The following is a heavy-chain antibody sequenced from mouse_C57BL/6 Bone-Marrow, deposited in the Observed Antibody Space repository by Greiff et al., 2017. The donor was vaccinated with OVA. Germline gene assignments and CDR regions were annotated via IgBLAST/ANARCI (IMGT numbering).Heavy chain of an antibody. CDR1: GYAFSSYW. CDR2: IYPGDGDT. CDR3: ARGAY. Sequence: VQLKESGAELVKPGASVKLSCKASGYAFSSYWMNWVKQWPGKGLEWLGQIYPGDGDTNYNGNFKGKATLTADKSSSTVYMQLSSLTSEDSAVYFCARGAYWGQGTLVTVSA. J-gene: IGHJ3*01. V-gene: IGHV1-80*01.